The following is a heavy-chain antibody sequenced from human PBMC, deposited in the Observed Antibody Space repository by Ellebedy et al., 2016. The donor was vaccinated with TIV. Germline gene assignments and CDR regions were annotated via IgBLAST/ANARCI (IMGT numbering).Heavy chain of an antibody. J-gene: IGHJ4*02. Sequence: PGGSLRLSCAASGFTVSSRTMDWVRQAPGKGLEWVSVLQSGGQTYYAGSVKGRFTVSRDNAKNTFYLQMNSLSAEDTAVYYCAREGVYHFDSWGQGTLVIVSS. CDR2: LQSGGQT. CDR3: AREGVYHFDS. CDR1: GFTVSSRT. D-gene: IGHD3-10*01. V-gene: IGHV3-53*01.